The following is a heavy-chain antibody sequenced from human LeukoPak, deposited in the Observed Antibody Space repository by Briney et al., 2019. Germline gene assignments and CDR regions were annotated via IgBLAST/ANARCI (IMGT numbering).Heavy chain of an antibody. Sequence: SETLSLTCSISGYSISSGYFWGWIRQPPGKGLEWIGNIHHDGITYYNPSLKSRVTISVDTSKKQFSLKLNSVTAADTAVYFCARHRRGASRAFEIWGQGTMVTVSS. CDR1: GYSISSGYF. CDR2: IHHDGIT. D-gene: IGHD2-2*01. CDR3: ARHRRGASRAFEI. V-gene: IGHV4-38-2*02. J-gene: IGHJ3*02.